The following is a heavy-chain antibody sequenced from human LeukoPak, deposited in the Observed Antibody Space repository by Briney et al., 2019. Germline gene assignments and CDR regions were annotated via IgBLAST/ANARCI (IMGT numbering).Heavy chain of an antibody. J-gene: IGHJ4*02. CDR1: GFPFSSYA. D-gene: IGHD3-22*01. CDR3: AKGSYYDSSGSFYFDY. Sequence: GGSLRLSCAASGFPFSSYAMSWVRQAPGKGLEWVSGISGSGDNTYYADSVKGRFTISRDNSKNTLYVQVNSLGTEDTAAYYCAKGSYYDSSGSFYFDYWGQGTLVTVSS. CDR2: ISGSGDNT. V-gene: IGHV3-23*01.